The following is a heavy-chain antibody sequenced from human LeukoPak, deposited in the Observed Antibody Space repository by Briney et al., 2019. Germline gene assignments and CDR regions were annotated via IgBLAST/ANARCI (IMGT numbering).Heavy chain of an antibody. D-gene: IGHD3-10*01. CDR3: AKGMVRGVILKGFDY. V-gene: IGHV3-7*03. Sequence: PGGSLRLSCAASGFTFSSFWMSWVRQAPGKGLEWVANVKQDGSEKYYVDSVKGRFTISRDNSKNTLYLQMNSLRAEDTAVYYCAKGMVRGVILKGFDYWGQGTLVTVSS. CDR1: GFTFSSFW. CDR2: VKQDGSEK. J-gene: IGHJ4*02.